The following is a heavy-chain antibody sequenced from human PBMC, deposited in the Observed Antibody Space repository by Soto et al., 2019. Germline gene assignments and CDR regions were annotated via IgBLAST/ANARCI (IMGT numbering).Heavy chain of an antibody. J-gene: IGHJ6*02. CDR3: ARELRLGICYGMEV. CDR2: ISSSSSYI. D-gene: IGHD3-3*01. V-gene: IGHV3-21*01. Sequence: WGSLRLSCAPSGLTFSSYSMNWGRQARGKGLEGVSSISSSSSYIYYADSLKVRFTISRDNAKNSLYLQMNSLRAEDTTVYYGARELRLGICYGMEVWGQGTTVTVS. CDR1: GLTFSSYS.